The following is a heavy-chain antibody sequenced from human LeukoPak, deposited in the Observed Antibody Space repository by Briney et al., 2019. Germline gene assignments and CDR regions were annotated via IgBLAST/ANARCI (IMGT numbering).Heavy chain of an antibody. J-gene: IGHJ2*01. Sequence: PSETLSLTCTVSGGSISYYYWSWIRQPPGKGLEWIGYIYYSGSTNYNPSLKSRVTMSVDTSKNQFSLKLSSVTAADTAVYYCARVYYSSTYDYWYFDLWGRGTLVTVSS. V-gene: IGHV4-59*01. CDR3: ARVYYSSTYDYWYFDL. CDR2: IYYSGST. CDR1: GGSISYYY. D-gene: IGHD6-13*01.